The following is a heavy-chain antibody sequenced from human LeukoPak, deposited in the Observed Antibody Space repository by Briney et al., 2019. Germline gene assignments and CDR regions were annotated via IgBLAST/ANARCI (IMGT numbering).Heavy chain of an antibody. J-gene: IGHJ4*02. Sequence: GGSLRLSCAASGFTFSSYAMHWVRQAPGKGLEWVAVISYDGSNKHYADSVKGRFTTSRDNSKNTLYLQMNSLRAEDTAVYYCARGATKARRITIFGVVITYYFDYWGQGTLVTVS. CDR2: ISYDGSNK. CDR3: ARGATKARRITIFGVVITYYFDY. CDR1: GFTFSSYA. D-gene: IGHD3-3*01. V-gene: IGHV3-30-3*01.